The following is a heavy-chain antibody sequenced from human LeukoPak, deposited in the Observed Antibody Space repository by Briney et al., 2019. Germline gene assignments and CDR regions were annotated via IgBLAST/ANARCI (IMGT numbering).Heavy chain of an antibody. D-gene: IGHD6-13*01. Sequence: PSETLSPTCAVSGGSISSGGYSWSWIRQPPGKGLEWIGYIYHSGSTYYNPFLKSRVTISVDGSKNQFSLKLSSVTAADTAVYYCAREDSSSYWFDPWGQGTLVTVSS. CDR3: AREDSSSYWFDP. V-gene: IGHV4-30-2*01. J-gene: IGHJ5*02. CDR2: IYHSGST. CDR1: GGSISSGGYS.